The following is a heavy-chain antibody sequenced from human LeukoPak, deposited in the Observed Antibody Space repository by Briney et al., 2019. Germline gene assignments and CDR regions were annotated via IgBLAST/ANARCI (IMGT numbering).Heavy chain of an antibody. CDR2: IIPILGIA. CDR1: GGTFSSYA. J-gene: IGHJ4*02. CDR3: ARPAAGLAYCGGDCYDY. D-gene: IGHD2-21*02. V-gene: IGHV1-69*04. Sequence: SVKVSCKASGGTFSSYAISWVRQAPGQGLEWMGRIIPILGIANYAQKFQGRVTITADKSPSTAYMELSSLRSEDTAVYYCARPAAGLAYCGGDCYDYWGQGTLVTVSS.